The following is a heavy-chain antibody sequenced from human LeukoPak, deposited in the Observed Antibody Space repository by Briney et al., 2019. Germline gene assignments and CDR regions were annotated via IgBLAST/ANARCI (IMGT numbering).Heavy chain of an antibody. J-gene: IGHJ4*02. V-gene: IGHV1-18*01. Sequence: ASVKVSCKASAYTFTNYGISWVRQAPGQGLEWMGWINTYNDDTYYAQKFQGRVTMTTDTSASTAYMELSSLRSEDTAVYYCARGAGFAEPLPEYWGQGTLLTVSS. CDR3: ARGAGFAEPLPEY. CDR2: INTYNDDT. CDR1: AYTFTNYG. D-gene: IGHD1-14*01.